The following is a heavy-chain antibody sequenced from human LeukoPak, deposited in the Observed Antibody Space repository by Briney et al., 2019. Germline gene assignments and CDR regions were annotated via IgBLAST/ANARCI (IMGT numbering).Heavy chain of an antibody. Sequence: GGSLRLSCVASGFTFNTHPMSWVRQAPGKGLEWVSSISNSGGSTYYADSVKGRFTISRDNAKNSLYLQMNSLRVEDTAVYYCARSGVGVKDYWGQGTLVTVSS. CDR3: ARSGVGVKDY. D-gene: IGHD1-26*01. CDR2: ISNSGGST. J-gene: IGHJ4*02. V-gene: IGHV3-23*01. CDR1: GFTFNTHP.